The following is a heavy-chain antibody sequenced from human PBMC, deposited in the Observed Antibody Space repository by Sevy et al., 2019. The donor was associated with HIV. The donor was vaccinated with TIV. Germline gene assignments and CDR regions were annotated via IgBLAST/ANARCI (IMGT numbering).Heavy chain of an antibody. CDR2: ISAYNGNT. CDR3: ARAVAVAGMLEGDY. D-gene: IGHD6-19*01. Sequence: ASVKVSCKASGYTFTSYGISWVRQAPGKGLEWMGWISAYNGNTNYAQKLQGRVTMTTDTSTSTAYMELRSLRSDDTAVYYCARAVAVAGMLEGDYWGQGTLVTVSS. CDR1: GYTFTSYG. J-gene: IGHJ4*02. V-gene: IGHV1-18*04.